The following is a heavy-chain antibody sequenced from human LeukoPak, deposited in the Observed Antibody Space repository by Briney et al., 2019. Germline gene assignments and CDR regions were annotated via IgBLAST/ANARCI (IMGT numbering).Heavy chain of an antibody. V-gene: IGHV3-64D*06. Sequence: GSLRLSCSASEFTFSISVMHWVRQAPGKGLQYLSVISGNGVTTSYADSAKGRFTVSRDNFKNTVYLQMSSLRAEDTAVYYCVADGRDGNNQYFYYWGQGTLVTVSS. CDR2: ISGNGVTT. D-gene: IGHD5-24*01. J-gene: IGHJ4*02. CDR1: EFTFSISV. CDR3: VADGRDGNNQYFYY.